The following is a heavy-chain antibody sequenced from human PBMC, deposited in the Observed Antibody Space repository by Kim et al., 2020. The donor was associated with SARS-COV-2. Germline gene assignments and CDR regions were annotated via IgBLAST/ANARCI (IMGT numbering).Heavy chain of an antibody. CDR1: GFTFSSYS. J-gene: IGHJ6*02. Sequence: GGSLRLSCAASGFTFSSYSMNWVRQAPGKGLEWVSSISSSSSYIYYADSVKGRFNISRDNAKNSLYLQMNSLRAEDTAVYYCASEWSVLVAAAGWGSYYGMDVWGQGTTVTDSS. D-gene: IGHD6-13*01. V-gene: IGHV3-21*01. CDR2: ISSSSSYI. CDR3: ASEWSVLVAAAGWGSYYGMDV.